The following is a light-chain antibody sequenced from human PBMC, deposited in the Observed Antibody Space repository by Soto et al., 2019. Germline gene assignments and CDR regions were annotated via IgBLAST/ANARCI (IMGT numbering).Light chain of an antibody. V-gene: IGKV3-20*01. J-gene: IGKJ2*01. CDR2: GTS. CDR3: QQYGNSPNT. Sequence: EIVLTQSPGTLSLSLGERATLSCRASQSFSSNSLAWYQHKPGQAPRLLIYGTSNRATGIPDRFSGSGSGTDFTLTISRLEPEDFAVYYCQQYGNSPNTFGQGTKLEIK. CDR1: QSFSSNS.